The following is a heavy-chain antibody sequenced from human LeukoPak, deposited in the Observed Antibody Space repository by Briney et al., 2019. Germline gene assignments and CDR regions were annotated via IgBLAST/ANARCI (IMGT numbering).Heavy chain of an antibody. J-gene: IGHJ4*02. CDR1: GFTFSSYW. Sequence: GGSLRLSCAASGFTFSSYWMSWVRRAPGKGLEWVATIRQDGNEKHYVDSMKGRSTISRDNDKGSLYLQLNSLRAEDTAFYYCVRGCGRAQCPYFFDSWGQGTLVTVSS. V-gene: IGHV3-7*01. D-gene: IGHD2-21*01. CDR3: VRGCGRAQCPYFFDS. CDR2: IRQDGNEK.